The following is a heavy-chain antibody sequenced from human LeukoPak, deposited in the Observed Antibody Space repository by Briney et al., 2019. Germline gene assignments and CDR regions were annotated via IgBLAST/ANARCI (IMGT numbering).Heavy chain of an antibody. CDR3: ASTRVGDACDI. V-gene: IGHV3-48*03. J-gene: IGHJ3*02. D-gene: IGHD2-15*01. CDR2: ISSSGSTI. Sequence: GGSLRLSCAASGFTFSSYEMNWVRQAPGKGLEWVSYISSSGSTIYYADSVKGRFTISRDNAKNSLYLQMNSLRAEDTAVYYCASTRVGDACDIWGQGTMVTVSS. CDR1: GFTFSSYE.